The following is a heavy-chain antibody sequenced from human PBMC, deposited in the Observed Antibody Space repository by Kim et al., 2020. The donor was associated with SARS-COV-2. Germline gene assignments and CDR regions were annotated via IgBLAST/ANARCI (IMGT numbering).Heavy chain of an antibody. CDR3: ARATYYGSGSYLFSHLNWFDP. CDR1: GYTFTSYG. CDR2: ISAYNGNT. J-gene: IGHJ5*02. Sequence: ASVKVSCKASGYTFTSYGISWVRQAPGQGLEWMGWISAYNGNTNYAQKLQGRVTMTTDTSTSTAYMELRSLRSDDTAVYYCARATYYGSGSYLFSHLNWFDPWGQGTLVTVSS. V-gene: IGHV1-18*01. D-gene: IGHD3-10*01.